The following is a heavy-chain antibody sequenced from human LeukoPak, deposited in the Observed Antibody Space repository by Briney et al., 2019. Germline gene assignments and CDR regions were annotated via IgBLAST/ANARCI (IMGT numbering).Heavy chain of an antibody. CDR1: GFTFSSYW. CDR2: VKQDGSEK. Sequence: GSLRLSCAASGFTFSSYWMSWVRQAPGKGLEWVANVKQDGSEKYYVDSVKGRFTISRDNAKNSLYLQMNSLRAEDTAVYYCARESNGIVGATFDYWGQGTLVTVSS. CDR3: ARESNGIVGATFDY. J-gene: IGHJ4*02. V-gene: IGHV3-7*01. D-gene: IGHD1-26*01.